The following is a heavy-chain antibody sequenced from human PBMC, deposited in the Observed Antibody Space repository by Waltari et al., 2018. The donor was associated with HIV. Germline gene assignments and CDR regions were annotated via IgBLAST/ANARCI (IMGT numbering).Heavy chain of an antibody. CDR3: ARQMTFYDAFDV. V-gene: IGHV1-2*02. CDR1: GFSLTGYY. Sequence: QVQMVQSGAEVKKPGASVKVSCKTSGFSLTGYYIHWVRPAPGQGLEWMGWIYANTGDTNYGLQFEGRVTMTRDTSMRTAYMELRTLRSDDTALYYCARQMTFYDAFDVWGQGTVVTVSS. CDR2: IYANTGDT. J-gene: IGHJ3*01.